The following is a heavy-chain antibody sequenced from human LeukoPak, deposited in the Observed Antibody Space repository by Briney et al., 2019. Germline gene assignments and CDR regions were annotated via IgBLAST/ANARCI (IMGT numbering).Heavy chain of an antibody. CDR2: ISSSSSCI. J-gene: IGHJ4*02. CDR1: GFTFSSYS. Sequence: PGGSLRLSCAASGFTFSSYSMNWVRQAPGKGLEWVSSISSSSSCIYYADSVKGRFTISRDNAKNSLYLQMNSLRAEDTAVYYCARDVSGSSSPYFDYWGQGTLVTVSS. D-gene: IGHD1-26*01. CDR3: ARDVSGSSSPYFDY. V-gene: IGHV3-21*01.